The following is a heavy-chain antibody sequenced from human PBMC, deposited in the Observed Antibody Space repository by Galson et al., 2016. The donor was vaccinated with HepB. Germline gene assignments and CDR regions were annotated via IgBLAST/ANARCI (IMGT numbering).Heavy chain of an antibody. CDR1: GFMFGDYA. J-gene: IGHJ4*02. D-gene: IGHD5-12*01. CDR3: SRGYSSATRY. Sequence: SLRLSCATSGFMFGDYAMRWFRQAPGKGLEWVGFIKSEAYGGTTEYAASVKGRFTISSDDSKSIAYLQMNSLKIEDTAVYYCSRGYSSATRYWGQGTLVTVSS. CDR2: IKSEAYGGTT. V-gene: IGHV3-49*03.